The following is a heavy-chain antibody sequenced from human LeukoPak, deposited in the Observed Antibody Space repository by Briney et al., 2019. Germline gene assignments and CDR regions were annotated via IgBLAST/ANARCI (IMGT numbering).Heavy chain of an antibody. Sequence: GESLKISCKVSGYSSTSYWNGWVRQMPGKGLEWMGIIYPADSDTRYSPSFQGQVTISVDKSISTAYLQWSSLKASDTAIYYCAGRGTGTTLAFDYWGQGTLVTVSS. V-gene: IGHV5-51*01. CDR2: IYPADSDT. D-gene: IGHD1-1*01. CDR1: GYSSTSYW. J-gene: IGHJ4*02. CDR3: AGRGTGTTLAFDY.